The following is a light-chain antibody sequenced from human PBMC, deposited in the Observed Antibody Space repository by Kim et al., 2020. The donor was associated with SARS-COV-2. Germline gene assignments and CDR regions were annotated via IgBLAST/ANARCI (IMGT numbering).Light chain of an antibody. CDR2: QDS. J-gene: IGLJ3*02. CDR3: QAWDSSTWV. Sequence: SYELTQPPSVSVSPGQTASITCSGDTLGDKYACWYQQKPGQSPVLVIYQDSKRPSGIPERFSGSNSGNTATLTISGTQAMDEADYCCQAWDSSTWVFGGGTKLTVL. CDR1: TLGDKY. V-gene: IGLV3-1*01.